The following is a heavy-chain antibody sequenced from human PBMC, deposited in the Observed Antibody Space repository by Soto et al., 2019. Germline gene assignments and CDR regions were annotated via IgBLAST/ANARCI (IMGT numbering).Heavy chain of an antibody. CDR1: GGSFSGYY. J-gene: IGHJ4*02. CDR3: SRGYCSGGNCYYVFDY. D-gene: IGHD2-15*01. CDR2: SNHSGST. V-gene: IGHV4-34*01. Sequence: QVQLQQWGAGLLKPSETLSLTCAVYGGSFSGYYWSWFRLPPGKGREWMGESNHSGSTSYNPSLKRRVTILVDTSKNEFSLRLSSVTAADTAVYYCSRGYCSGGNCYYVFDYWGQGTLVTVSS.